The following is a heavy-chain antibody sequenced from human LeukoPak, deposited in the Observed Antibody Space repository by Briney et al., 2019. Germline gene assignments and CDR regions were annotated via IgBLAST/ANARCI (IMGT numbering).Heavy chain of an antibody. Sequence: GGSLRLSCVVSGFDFSGFSMSWVRQAPGKGLEWVAIMDEYGSDIFYVESVKGRFIISRANARNSLYLQMNNLRAEDTAVYYCARTGTGFNNYYYYYMDVWGKGTTVTVSS. J-gene: IGHJ6*03. CDR1: GFDFSGFS. CDR3: ARTGTGFNNYYYYYMDV. D-gene: IGHD1/OR15-1a*01. V-gene: IGHV3-7*01. CDR2: MDEYGSDI.